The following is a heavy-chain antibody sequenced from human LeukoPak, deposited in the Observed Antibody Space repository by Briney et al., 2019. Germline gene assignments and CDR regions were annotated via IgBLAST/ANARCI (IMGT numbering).Heavy chain of an antibody. D-gene: IGHD4-17*01. Sequence: GVSLKVCLMASGYTFTGHYLYWVREAPGQGSEWMGWINPNCGGTNYAQTDEGRVTLTRDTSISTDYMELSRLSADDTAVYYCARDDAADYVDFQHWGQGTLATVSS. V-gene: IGHV1-2*02. CDR1: GYTFTGHY. CDR3: ARDDAADYVDFQH. CDR2: INPNCGGT. J-gene: IGHJ1*01.